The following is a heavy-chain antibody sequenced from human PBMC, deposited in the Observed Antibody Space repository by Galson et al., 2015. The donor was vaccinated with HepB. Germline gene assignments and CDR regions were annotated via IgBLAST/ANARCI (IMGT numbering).Heavy chain of an antibody. CDR1: GFTFSDYY. CDR3: ARVADSGYVNSFDY. CDR2: ISSSSSYT. D-gene: IGHD5-12*01. V-gene: IGHV3-11*05. Sequence: SLRLSCAASGFTFSDYYMSWIRQAPGKGLEWVSYISSSSSYTNYADSVKGRFTISRDNAKNSLYLQMNSLRAEDTAVYYCARVADSGYVNSFDYWSQGTLFTVSS. J-gene: IGHJ4*02.